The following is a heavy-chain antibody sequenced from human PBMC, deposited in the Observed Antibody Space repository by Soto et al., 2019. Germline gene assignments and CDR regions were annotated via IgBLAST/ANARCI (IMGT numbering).Heavy chain of an antibody. J-gene: IGHJ6*02. CDR2: FYDSGST. CDR3: AASAPPATNYYYAMDV. D-gene: IGHD5-12*01. CDR1: GGSVISGSFY. Sequence: LETLSLTCTVSGGSVISGSFYWSWIRRPPGKGLEWIGYFYDSGSTNYNPSLRSRVTMSVDTSKNQFSLKLSSVTAADTAVYYCAASAPPATNYYYAMDVWGQGTTVTVSS. V-gene: IGHV4-61*01.